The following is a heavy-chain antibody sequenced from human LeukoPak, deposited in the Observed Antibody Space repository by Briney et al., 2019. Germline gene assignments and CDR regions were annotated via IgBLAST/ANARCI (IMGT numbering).Heavy chain of an antibody. V-gene: IGHV3-30-3*01. Sequence: PGRSLGLSCAASGFTFSSYAMHWVRQAPGKGLEWVAVISYDGSNKYYADSVKGRFTISRDNSKNTLYLQMNSLRAEDTAVYYCARPVAAAAGYFDYWGQGTLVTVSS. CDR1: GFTFSSYA. CDR2: ISYDGSNK. D-gene: IGHD6-13*01. CDR3: ARPVAAAAGYFDY. J-gene: IGHJ4*02.